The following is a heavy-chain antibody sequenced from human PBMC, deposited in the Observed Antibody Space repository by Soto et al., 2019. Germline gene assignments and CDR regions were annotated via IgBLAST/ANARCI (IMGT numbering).Heavy chain of an antibody. CDR1: GDSISSGDNY. V-gene: IGHV4-30-4*01. Sequence: QVQLQESGPGLVKPSQTLSLTCSVSGDSISSGDNYWSWIRQPPGKGLEWIGYIYYSGSAYSNPSPQSRMTIXVXTXXRQFSPKLRSLAATDTAVYYCATVVDYNDRIGYTYRGWFDPWGQGTLVTVSS. CDR2: IYYSGSA. CDR3: ATVVDYNDRIGYTYRGWFDP. J-gene: IGHJ5*02. D-gene: IGHD3-22*01.